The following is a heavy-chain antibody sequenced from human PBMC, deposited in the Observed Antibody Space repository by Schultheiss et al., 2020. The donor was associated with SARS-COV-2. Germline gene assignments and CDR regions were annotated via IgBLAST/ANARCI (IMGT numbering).Heavy chain of an antibody. CDR2: IYYSGST. CDR1: GGSISRTSFY. J-gene: IGHJ4*02. CDR3: ARQSNYGGELDY. Sequence: SETLSLTCTVSGGSISRTSFYWGWIRQPPGKGLEWIGIIYYSGSTYYNPSLKSRVTISVDTSKNQFSLKLSSVTAADTAVYYCARQSNYGGELDYWGQGTLVTVSS. V-gene: IGHV4-39*01. D-gene: IGHD4-23*01.